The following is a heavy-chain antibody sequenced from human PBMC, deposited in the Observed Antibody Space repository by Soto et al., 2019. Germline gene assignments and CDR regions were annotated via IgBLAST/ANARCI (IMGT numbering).Heavy chain of an antibody. CDR2: ISYDGTYN. V-gene: IGHV3-30*18. CDR1: GSSFSNYG. Sequence: QGQLVESGGGVVQPGRSLRLSCAASGSSFSNYGIHWVRQVPGKGLEWVAVISYDGTYNHYTDSVKGRFTISRDNSKNTVYLQMNSLRAEDTAVYYCAKDRGYYSSSWPSYCGQGTLVTVSS. J-gene: IGHJ4*02. D-gene: IGHD6-13*01. CDR3: AKDRGYYSSSWPSY.